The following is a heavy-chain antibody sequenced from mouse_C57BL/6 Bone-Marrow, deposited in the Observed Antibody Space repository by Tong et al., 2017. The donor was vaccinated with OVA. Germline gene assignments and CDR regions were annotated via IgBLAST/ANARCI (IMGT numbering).Heavy chain of an antibody. CDR3: ASRNYYGRGYAMDY. CDR1: EYEFPSHD. D-gene: IGHD1-1*01. Sequence: EVQPQESGGGLVQPGESLKLSCESNEYEFPSHDMSWVRKTPEKRLELVAAINSDGGSTYYPDTMERRFIISRDNTKKTLYLQMRSLRSEDTALYYCASRNYYGRGYAMDYWGQGTSVTVSS. J-gene: IGHJ4*01. CDR2: INSDGGST. V-gene: IGHV5-2*01.